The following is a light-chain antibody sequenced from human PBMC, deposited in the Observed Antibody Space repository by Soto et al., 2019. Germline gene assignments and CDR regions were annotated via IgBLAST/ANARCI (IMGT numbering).Light chain of an antibody. CDR1: QSISSY. J-gene: IGKJ1*01. Sequence: IQMTQSPSSLSASVGDRVTISCRASQSISSYLNWYQQKPGKAPKLLIYAASTLQSGVPSRFSGSGSGTDFTLTISCLQSEDFATYYCQQYYSYPQTFGQGTKVDIK. CDR3: QQYYSYPQT. CDR2: AAS. V-gene: IGKV1-39*01.